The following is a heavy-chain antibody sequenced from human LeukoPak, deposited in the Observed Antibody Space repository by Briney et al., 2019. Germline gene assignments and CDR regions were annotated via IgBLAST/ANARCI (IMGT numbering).Heavy chain of an antibody. Sequence: GGSLRLSCAASGFTFSSSWMHWVRQAPGKGLVWFSRINTDGSSTSYADSVKGRFTISRDNAKNTLYLQMNSLRGEDTAVYYCARDDRHGFDIWGQGTMVTVSS. V-gene: IGHV3-74*01. CDR1: GFTFSSSW. J-gene: IGHJ3*02. CDR2: INTDGSST. D-gene: IGHD3-22*01. CDR3: ARDDRHGFDI.